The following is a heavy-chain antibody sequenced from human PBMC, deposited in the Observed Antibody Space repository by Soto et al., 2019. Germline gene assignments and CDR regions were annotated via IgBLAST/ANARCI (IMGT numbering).Heavy chain of an antibody. Sequence: QVQLVQSGAEVKKPGASVKVSCKASGYTLNTYGITWVRQAPGQGLEWMGWISANNDHTNYPQKLQGRVTMTTDTSTSTALMELRGLTSDDTTGYVWARGTDFDYWGQGTRVTVSS. CDR3: ARGTDFDY. J-gene: IGHJ4*02. CDR2: ISANNDHT. V-gene: IGHV1-18*01. CDR1: GYTLNTYG.